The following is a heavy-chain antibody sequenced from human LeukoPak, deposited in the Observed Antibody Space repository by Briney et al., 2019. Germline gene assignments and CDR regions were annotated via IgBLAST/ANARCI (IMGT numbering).Heavy chain of an antibody. Sequence: GGSLRLSCASSGFRFTDYSMSWVRLAPGKGLEWVAGLGRSGEYKYYADSVKGRFTISRDNSKDTVSLQMNSLRAEDSAIYFCMKDRPCETCMPMDAWGQGTTVTVSS. CDR3: MKDRPCETCMPMDA. CDR2: LGRSGEYK. J-gene: IGHJ6*02. CDR1: GFRFTDYS. D-gene: IGHD2-2*01. V-gene: IGHV3-23*01.